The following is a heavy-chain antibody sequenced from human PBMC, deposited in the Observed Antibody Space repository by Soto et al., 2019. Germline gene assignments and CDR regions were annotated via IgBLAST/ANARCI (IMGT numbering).Heavy chain of an antibody. CDR2: IIPIFGTA. J-gene: IGHJ6*02. V-gene: IGHV1-69*12. D-gene: IGHD6-6*01. CDR1: GGTFSSYA. CDR3: ASSGYSSSSNYYYYGMDV. Sequence: QVQLVQSGAEVKKPGSSVKVSCKASGGTFSSYAISWVRQAPGQGLEWMGGIIPIFGTANYAQKFQGRVTITADXXTXTXXMELSSLRSEDTAVYYCASSGYSSSSNYYYYGMDVWGQGTTVTVSS.